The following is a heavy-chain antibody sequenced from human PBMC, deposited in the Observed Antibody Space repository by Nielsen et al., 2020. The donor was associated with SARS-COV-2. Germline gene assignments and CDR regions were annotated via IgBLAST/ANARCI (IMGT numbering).Heavy chain of an antibody. J-gene: IGHJ6*03. Sequence: ASVKVSCKASGYTFTSYGISWVRQAPGQGLEWMGWISAYNGNTNYAQKLRGRVTMTTDTSTSTAYMELRSLRSDDTAVYYCARGRYSSSWSYYYYYYMDVWGKGTTVTVSS. CDR1: GYTFTSYG. CDR3: ARGRYSSSWSYYYYYYMDV. D-gene: IGHD6-13*01. V-gene: IGHV1-18*01. CDR2: ISAYNGNT.